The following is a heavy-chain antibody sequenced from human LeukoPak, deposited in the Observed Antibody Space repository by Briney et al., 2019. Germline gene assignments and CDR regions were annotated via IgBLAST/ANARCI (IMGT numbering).Heavy chain of an antibody. CDR2: IYDTGST. Sequence: PSETLSLTCSVSGGSVSSGGYYWCWIRQPPGKGLEWIVYIYDTGSTNYNPSFKSRVTISVDTSKNQFSLKLSSVTAADTAVYYCARVADSSGYFWFAYWGQGILVTVSS. V-gene: IGHV4-61*08. CDR3: ARVADSSGYFWFAY. D-gene: IGHD3-22*01. CDR1: GGSVSSGGYY. J-gene: IGHJ5*01.